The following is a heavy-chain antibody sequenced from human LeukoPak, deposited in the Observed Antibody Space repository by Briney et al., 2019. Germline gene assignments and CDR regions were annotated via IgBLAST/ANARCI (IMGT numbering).Heavy chain of an antibody. J-gene: IGHJ3*02. Sequence: GESLKISCKGSGYIFTNYWIAWVRQMPGKGLEWMGIIYPGDSDTRYSPSFQGQVTISADKSINTAYLQWSSLKAPDTAMYYCARLANDAFDIWGQGTMVTVSS. CDR1: GYIFTNYW. CDR3: ARLANDAFDI. V-gene: IGHV5-51*01. CDR2: IYPGDSDT.